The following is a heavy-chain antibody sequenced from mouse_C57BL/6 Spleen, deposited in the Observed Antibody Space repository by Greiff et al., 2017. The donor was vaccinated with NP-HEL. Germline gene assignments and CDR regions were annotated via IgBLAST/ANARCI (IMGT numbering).Heavy chain of an antibody. CDR3: ARGALYYDYDWYFDV. D-gene: IGHD2-4*01. Sequence: VQLQQSGPELVKPGASVKISCKASGYAFSSSWMNWVKQRPGKGLEWIGRIYPGDGDTNYNGKFKGKATLTADKSSSTAYMQLSSLTSEDSAVYVCARGALYYDYDWYFDVWGTGTTVTVSS. CDR1: GYAFSSSW. V-gene: IGHV1-82*01. J-gene: IGHJ1*03. CDR2: IYPGDGDT.